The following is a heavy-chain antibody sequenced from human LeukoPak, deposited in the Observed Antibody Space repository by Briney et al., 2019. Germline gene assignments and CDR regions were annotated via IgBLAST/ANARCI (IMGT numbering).Heavy chain of an antibody. V-gene: IGHV4-4*02. CDR2: IYHTGNT. CDR1: GGSISSPNW. D-gene: IGHD3-22*01. CDR3: ACYYNSGGYRLDY. J-gene: IGHJ4*02. Sequence: PSGTLSLTCAVSGGSISSPNWWTWVRQPPGKGLEWIGEIYHTGNTSYSPSLKSRVTMSVDKSKNQFSLKLSSLTAADTAVYFCACYYNSGGYRLDYWGLGTLVTVSS.